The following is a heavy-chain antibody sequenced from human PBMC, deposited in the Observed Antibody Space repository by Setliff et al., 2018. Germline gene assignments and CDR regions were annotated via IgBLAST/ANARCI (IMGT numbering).Heavy chain of an antibody. D-gene: IGHD2-15*01. Sequence: ASVKVSCKVSGDTFRSYALTWMRQAPGQGLEWMGGVIPMSTTPRYAQKFQGRITITADESTRTVYMELTSLRSEDTAVYYCARDENCSGGTCHIYYHHGMDVWGQGTTVTVSS. CDR2: VIPMSTTP. J-gene: IGHJ6*02. V-gene: IGHV1-69*13. CDR3: ARDENCSGGTCHIYYHHGMDV. CDR1: GDTFRSYA.